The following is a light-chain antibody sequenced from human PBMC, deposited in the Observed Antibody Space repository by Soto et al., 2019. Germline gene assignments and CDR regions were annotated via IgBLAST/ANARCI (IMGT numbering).Light chain of an antibody. J-gene: IGKJ4*01. Sequence: DIKMTQSPSSLSTSVGDRVTITCRASQGIGNYLAWYQQKPGKVPKLLIYAASTLQSGVPSRFSGSGSGTDFTLAISGLQPEDVATYYCQKYNTAPLTFGGGTKVEIK. V-gene: IGKV1-27*01. CDR3: QKYNTAPLT. CDR2: AAS. CDR1: QGIGNY.